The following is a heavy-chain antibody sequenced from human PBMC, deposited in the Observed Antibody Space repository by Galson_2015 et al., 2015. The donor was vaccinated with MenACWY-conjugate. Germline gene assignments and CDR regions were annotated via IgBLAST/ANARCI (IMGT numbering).Heavy chain of an antibody. V-gene: IGHV4-34*01. D-gene: IGHD6-13*01. Sequence: TLSLTCAVYGGSFSYYYWTWIRQPPGKGLEWIGEINHSGSTNYNPSLKLRVTISVDTSKNQFSLRLSSVTAADTAVYYCARKGIAAVGIVDAFDIWGQGTMVTVSS. CDR3: ARKGIAAVGIVDAFDI. CDR1: GGSFSYYY. CDR2: INHSGST. J-gene: IGHJ3*02.